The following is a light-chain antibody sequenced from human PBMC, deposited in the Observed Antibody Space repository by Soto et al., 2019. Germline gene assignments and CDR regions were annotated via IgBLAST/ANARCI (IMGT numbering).Light chain of an antibody. CDR1: SGSVSSSYY. V-gene: IGLV8-61*01. J-gene: IGLJ2*01. Sequence: QTVVTQEPSFSVSPGGTVTLTCGLNSGSVSSSYYPNWYQQTPGQAPRALIYNTNTRSSGVPDRFSGSILGNKAALTITGAQADDESDYYCVLYMGSGIWAFGRGTKLTVL. CDR3: VLYMGSGIWA. CDR2: NTN.